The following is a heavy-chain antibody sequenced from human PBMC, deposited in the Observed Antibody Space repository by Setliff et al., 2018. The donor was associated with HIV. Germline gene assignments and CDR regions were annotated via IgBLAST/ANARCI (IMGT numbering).Heavy chain of an antibody. D-gene: IGHD2-21*02. CDR3: ARDRRGDCYSN. Sequence: GGSLRLSCTASGFTFNNNGMNWVRQAPGKGLEWVSAISGRGDITYYADSVKGRFTISRDNSKNTLYLQMNSLRAEDTAVYYCARDRRGDCYSNWGQGTLVTVSS. V-gene: IGHV3-23*01. CDR2: ISGRGDIT. CDR1: GFTFNNNG. J-gene: IGHJ4*02.